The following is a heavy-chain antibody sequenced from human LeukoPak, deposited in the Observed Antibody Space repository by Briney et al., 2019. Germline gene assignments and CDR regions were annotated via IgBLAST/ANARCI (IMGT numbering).Heavy chain of an antibody. CDR2: IWSEATNQ. CDR1: GFTFSHFG. V-gene: IGHV3-33*06. Sequence: GGSLRLSCEASGFTFSHFGMHWVRQAPGKGLEWVAVIWSEATNQYYGDSVKGRFTISRDNFKKTVSLQMASLRAEDTAVYYCAKDAQRVFDYSNSLEHWGQGSLVTVSS. J-gene: IGHJ4*02. CDR3: AKDAQRVFDYSNSLEH. D-gene: IGHD4-11*01.